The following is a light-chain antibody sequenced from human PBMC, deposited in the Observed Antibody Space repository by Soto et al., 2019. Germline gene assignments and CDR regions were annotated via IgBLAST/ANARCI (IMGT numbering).Light chain of an antibody. CDR1: QSISRS. CDR2: DAS. Sequence: EIVVTQSPAILSVSPGERATLSCMASQSISRSLAWYQQKPGQAPRLLISDASTRATGIPARFSGSGSGTEFTLTISSLQSEDFALYYCHQYNSWPPGTLGQGTKVDIK. J-gene: IGKJ2*01. CDR3: HQYNSWPPGT. V-gene: IGKV3-15*01.